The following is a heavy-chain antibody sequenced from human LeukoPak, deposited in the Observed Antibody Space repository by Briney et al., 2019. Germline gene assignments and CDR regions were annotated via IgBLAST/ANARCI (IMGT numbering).Heavy chain of an antibody. V-gene: IGHV4-4*07. J-gene: IGHJ4*02. CDR3: AITYYYDSSGFADPFDY. Sequence: SETLSLTCTVSGGSISSYYWSWIRQPAGKGLEWIGRIYTSGSTNYNPSLKSRVTKSVDTSKNQFSLKLSSVTAADTAVYYCAITYYYDSSGFADPFDYWGQGTLVTVSS. D-gene: IGHD3-22*01. CDR2: IYTSGST. CDR1: GGSISSYY.